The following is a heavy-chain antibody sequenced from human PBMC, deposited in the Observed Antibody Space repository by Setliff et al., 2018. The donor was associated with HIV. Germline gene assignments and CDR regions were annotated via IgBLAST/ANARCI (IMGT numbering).Heavy chain of an antibody. CDR2: ISIGSGAAI. V-gene: IGHV3-21*01. D-gene: IGHD3-10*01. Sequence: GESLKISCAASGFTFRNYNFNWVSQAPGRGLEWVSSISIGSGAAIYYAESVQGRFTVSRDNSKNSLYLQMNSLRVEDTAVYYCARDYLYYNMYNGSPVYGMDVWGQGTTVTVSS. CDR3: ARDYLYYNMYNGSPVYGMDV. CDR1: GFTFRNYN. J-gene: IGHJ6*02.